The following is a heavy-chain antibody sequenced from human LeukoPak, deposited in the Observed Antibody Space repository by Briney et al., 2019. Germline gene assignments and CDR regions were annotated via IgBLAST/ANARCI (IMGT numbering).Heavy chain of an antibody. CDR1: GGSFSGYY. V-gene: IGHV4-34*01. J-gene: IGHJ4*02. Sequence: SETLSLTCAVYGGSFSGYYWSWIRQPPGKGLEWIGEINHSGSTNYNPSLKSRVTISVDKSKNQFSLKLSSVTAADTAVYYCATGDDSSGYYYSFDYWGQGTLVTVSS. CDR2: INHSGST. CDR3: ATGDDSSGYYYSFDY. D-gene: IGHD3-22*01.